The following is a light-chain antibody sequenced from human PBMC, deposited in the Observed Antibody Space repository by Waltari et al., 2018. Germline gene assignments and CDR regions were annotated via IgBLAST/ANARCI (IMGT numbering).Light chain of an antibody. CDR1: QIISSW. CDR2: KAS. J-gene: IGKJ1*01. Sequence: DIQMTQSPSTLSASVGDRVTITCRASQIISSWLAWYQQKAGKAPKILIYKASSLQSGVPSRFSGSGSGTEFTLTISSLQPDDFATYYCQQYNSYPWTFGQGTKVEIK. V-gene: IGKV1-5*03. CDR3: QQYNSYPWT.